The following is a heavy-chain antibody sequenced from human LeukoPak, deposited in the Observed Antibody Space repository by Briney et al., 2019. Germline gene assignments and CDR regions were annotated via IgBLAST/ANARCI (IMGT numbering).Heavy chain of an antibody. V-gene: IGHV4-34*01. CDR1: GGSFSDYQ. D-gene: IGHD3-10*01. CDR3: ARDSRGGFGLY. CDR2: IYFSGRT. J-gene: IGHJ4*02. Sequence: PSETLSLTCAVSGGSFSDYQWNWIRQSPGKGLEWIGSIYFSGRTYYNPSLKSRVTILVDTSENHFSLKLSSLTAADTAVYYCARDSRGGFGLYWGQGALVTVSS.